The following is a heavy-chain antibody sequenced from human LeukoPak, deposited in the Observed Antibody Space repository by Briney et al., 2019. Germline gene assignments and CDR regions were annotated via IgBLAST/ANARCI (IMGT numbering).Heavy chain of an antibody. V-gene: IGHV3-43D*04. Sequence: QTGGFLRLSCAASGFTFDDYAMHWVRPAPGKGLEWVSLISWDGGSTYYADSVKGRFTISRDNSKNSLYLQMNSLRAEDTALYYCAKDTIAVAGTGSGGIDYWGQGTLVTVSS. CDR1: GFTFDDYA. J-gene: IGHJ4*02. D-gene: IGHD6-19*01. CDR3: AKDTIAVAGTGSGGIDY. CDR2: ISWDGGST.